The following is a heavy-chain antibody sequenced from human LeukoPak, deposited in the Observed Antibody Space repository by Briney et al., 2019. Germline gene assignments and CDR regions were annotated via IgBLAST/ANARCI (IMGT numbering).Heavy chain of an antibody. CDR1: GGSISSGDYY. V-gene: IGHV4-30-4*01. D-gene: IGHD6-13*01. Sequence: PSETLSLTCTVSGGSISSGDYYWNWIRQPPGKGLEWIGYMYDRGNTYYNPSLKSRLTISVDTSKNQFSLQLSSVTAADTAVYYCARGSWYPTFDDWGQGTMVTVSS. CDR2: MYDRGNT. J-gene: IGHJ4*02. CDR3: ARGSWYPTFDD.